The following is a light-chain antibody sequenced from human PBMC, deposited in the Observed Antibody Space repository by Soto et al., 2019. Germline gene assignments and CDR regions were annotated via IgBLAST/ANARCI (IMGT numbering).Light chain of an antibody. V-gene: IGKV3-20*01. CDR2: GAS. CDR3: QQYGSSPPYT. J-gene: IGKJ2*01. CDR1: QGVSSHF. Sequence: EIVLTQSPGTLSLSPGERATLSCRASQGVSSHFLAWYQQKPGQAPRLLIYGASTRATGIPDRFSGSGSGRDFALTISSLEPEDSAMYYCQQYGSSPPYTFGQGTKVDIK.